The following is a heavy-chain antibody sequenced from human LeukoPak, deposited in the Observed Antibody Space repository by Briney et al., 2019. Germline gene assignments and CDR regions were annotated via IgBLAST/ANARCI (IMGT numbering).Heavy chain of an antibody. D-gene: IGHD4-23*01. J-gene: IGHJ5*02. CDR1: GGSFRGYY. V-gene: IGHV4-34*01. CDR2: IKHSGTT. Sequence: SETLSLTCAVYGGSFRGYYWSWIRQAPGKGLEWVGDIKHSGTTNYNPSLTSRVTISEGASKNQFSLKMSAVTAADTALYYCARGPLHGGNSGWFDPWGQGTLVTVSS. CDR3: ARGPLHGGNSGWFDP.